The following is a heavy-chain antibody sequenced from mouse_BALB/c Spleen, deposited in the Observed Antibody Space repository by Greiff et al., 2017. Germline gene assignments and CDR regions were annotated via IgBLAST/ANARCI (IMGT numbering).Heavy chain of an antibody. Sequence: QVHVKQPGAELVMPGASVKMSCKASGYTFTDYWMHWVKQRPGQGLEWIGAIDTSDSYTSYNQKFKGKATLTVDESSSTAYMQLSSLTSEDSAVYYCARITTVAYWGQGTLVTVSA. CDR1: GYTFTDYW. V-gene: IGHV1-69*01. J-gene: IGHJ3*01. CDR2: IDTSDSYT. D-gene: IGHD1-1*01. CDR3: ARITTVAY.